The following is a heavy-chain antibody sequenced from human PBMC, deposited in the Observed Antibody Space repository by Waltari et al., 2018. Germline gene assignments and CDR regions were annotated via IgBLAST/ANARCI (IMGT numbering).Heavy chain of an antibody. CDR2: FYHAGDT. J-gene: IGHJ2*01. CDR3: ARLYTGRYWYFDL. Sequence: QVQLQESGPGLVKPSETLSLNCPVSGYSISDGYYWDWIRQPPGKGLEWIGTFYHAGDTYYNPSLKSRVTISLDTSKNQFSLKLKSVTAADTAVYYCARLYTGRYWYFDLWGRGTLVTVSS. D-gene: IGHD2-8*02. CDR1: GYSISDGYY. V-gene: IGHV4-38-2*01.